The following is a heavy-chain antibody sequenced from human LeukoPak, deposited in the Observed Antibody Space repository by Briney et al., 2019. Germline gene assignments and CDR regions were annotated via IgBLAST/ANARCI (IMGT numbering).Heavy chain of an antibody. V-gene: IGHV4-34*01. J-gene: IGHJ4*02. CDR3: ASGGDSTFDY. D-gene: IGHD2/OR15-2a*01. CDR2: INHSGST. Sequence: PSGTLSLTCAVYGGSFSGYYWSWIRQPPGKGLEWIGEINHSGSTNYNPSLKSRVTISVDTSKNQFSLKLSSVTAADTAVYYCASGGDSTFDYWGQGTLVTVSS. CDR1: GGSFSGYY.